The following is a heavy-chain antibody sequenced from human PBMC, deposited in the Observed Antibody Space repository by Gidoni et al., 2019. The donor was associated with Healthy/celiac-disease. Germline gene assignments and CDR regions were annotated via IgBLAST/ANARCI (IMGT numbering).Heavy chain of an antibody. V-gene: IGHV1-69*01. CDR2: IIPIFGTA. CDR3: ARRNGDYALPEYWYFDL. D-gene: IGHD4-17*01. CDR1: GGTFSSYA. J-gene: IGHJ2*01. Sequence: QVQLVQSGAEVKKPGSSVKVSRQASGGTFSSYAISWVRQAPGQGLEWMGGIIPIFGTANYAQKFQGRVTITADESTSTAYMELSSLRSEDTAVYYCARRNGDYALPEYWYFDLWGRGTLVTVSS.